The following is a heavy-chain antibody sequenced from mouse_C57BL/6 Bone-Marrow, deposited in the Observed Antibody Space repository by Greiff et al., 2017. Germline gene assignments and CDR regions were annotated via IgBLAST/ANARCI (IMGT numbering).Heavy chain of an antibody. V-gene: IGHV1-72*01. CDR1: GYTFTSYW. D-gene: IGHD2-2*01. Sequence: QVQLQQPGAELVKPGASVKLSCKASGYTFTSYWMHWVKQRPGRGLEWIGRIDPNSGGTKYNEKLKSKATLTVDKPTSTSYMQLSSLTSENAAVYYCARFAGYLYYDAMDYWGQGTSVTVSS. CDR3: ARFAGYLYYDAMDY. CDR2: IDPNSGGT. J-gene: IGHJ4*01.